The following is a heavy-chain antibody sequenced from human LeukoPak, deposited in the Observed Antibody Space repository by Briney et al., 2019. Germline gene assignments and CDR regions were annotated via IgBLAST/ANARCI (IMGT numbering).Heavy chain of an antibody. Sequence: ASVKVSCKASGYTFTSYAMNWVRQAPGQGLEWMGWINTNTGNPTYAQGFTGRFVFSLDTSVSTAYLQISSLKAEDTAVYYCASPKDTAMVTGNFDYWGQGTLVTVSS. J-gene: IGHJ4*02. CDR2: INTNTGNP. CDR1: GYTFTSYA. CDR3: ASPKDTAMVTGNFDY. V-gene: IGHV7-4-1*02. D-gene: IGHD5-18*01.